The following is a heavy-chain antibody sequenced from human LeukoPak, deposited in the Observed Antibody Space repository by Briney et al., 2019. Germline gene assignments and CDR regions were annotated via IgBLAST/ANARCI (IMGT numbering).Heavy chain of an antibody. J-gene: IGHJ4*02. D-gene: IGHD5-18*01. CDR2: IWYDGSNK. CDR3: AKSGYSYGSILYYFDY. Sequence: GRSLRLSCAASGFTFSSYGMHWVRQAPGKGLEWVAVIWYDGSNKYYADSVKGRFTISRDNSKNTLYLQMNSLRAEDTAVYYCAKSGYSYGSILYYFDYWGQGTLVTVSP. CDR1: GFTFSSYG. V-gene: IGHV3-33*06.